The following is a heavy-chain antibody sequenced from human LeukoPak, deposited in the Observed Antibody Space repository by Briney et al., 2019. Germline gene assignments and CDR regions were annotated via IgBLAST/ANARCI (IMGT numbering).Heavy chain of an antibody. CDR1: GFTFSSYG. V-gene: IGHV3-30*18. Sequence: GGSLRLSCAASGFTFSSYGMHWVRQAPGKGLXXXXXISYDGSNKYYADSVKGRFTISRDNSKNTLYLQMNSLRAEDTAVYYCAKELEGYIYGPVDYWGQGTLVTVSS. D-gene: IGHD5-18*01. CDR3: AKELEGYIYGPVDY. CDR2: ISYDGSNK. J-gene: IGHJ4*02.